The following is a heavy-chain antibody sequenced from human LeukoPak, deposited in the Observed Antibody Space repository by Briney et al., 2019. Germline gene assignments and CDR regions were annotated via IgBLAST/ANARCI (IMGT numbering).Heavy chain of an antibody. CDR2: IYTDGST. CDR1: GFSVGNNY. J-gene: IGHJ4*02. D-gene: IGHD4-23*01. CDR3: TDAVAG. Sequence: GGSLRLSCAASGFSVGNNYVTWVRQPPGKGLGGVSVIYTDGSTYYADSVKGRFIISRDSSKNTLYLQMNSLRAEDTAVYYCTDAVAGWGQGTLVTVSS. V-gene: IGHV3-53*05.